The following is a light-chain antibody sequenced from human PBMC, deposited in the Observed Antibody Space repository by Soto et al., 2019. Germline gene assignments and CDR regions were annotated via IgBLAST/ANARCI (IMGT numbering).Light chain of an antibody. J-gene: IGKJ1*01. Sequence: EIVLTQSPGALALSPGERATLSCRASQSVRTKLAWYQQKAGQAPRLLIYGASSRATGIPDRFSGSGSGTDFTLTISRLEPEDFAVYYCQQYGSSPWTFGQGTTGDIK. CDR1: QSVRTK. CDR2: GAS. CDR3: QQYGSSPWT. V-gene: IGKV3-20*01.